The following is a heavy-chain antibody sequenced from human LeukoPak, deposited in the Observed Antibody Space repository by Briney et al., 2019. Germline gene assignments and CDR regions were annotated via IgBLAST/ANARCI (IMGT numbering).Heavy chain of an antibody. CDR1: GGTFRTYV. CDR3: ATDRSNHDNFDS. J-gene: IGHJ4*02. D-gene: IGHD3-22*01. V-gene: IGHV1-69*13. Sequence: SVKVSCKASGGTFRTYVFSWVRQDPGQGLEWMGGISPILNAANYAQKFKGRVTITADEGTNTVYMEMSSLTSEDTAVYYCATDRSNHDNFDSWGQGILVTVSS. CDR2: ISPILNAA.